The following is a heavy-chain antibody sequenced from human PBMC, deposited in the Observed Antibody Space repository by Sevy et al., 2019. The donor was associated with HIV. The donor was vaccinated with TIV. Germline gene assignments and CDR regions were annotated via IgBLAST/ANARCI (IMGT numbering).Heavy chain of an antibody. Sequence: ASVKVSCKASGYTFTSYVMNWVRQAPGQGLEWMGWINPNSGGTNYAQKFQGRVTMTRDTSISTAYMELSRLRSDDTAVYYCAREDYYDSSGLDYWGQGTLVTVSS. CDR1: GYTFTSYV. V-gene: IGHV1-2*02. D-gene: IGHD3-22*01. CDR3: AREDYYDSSGLDY. J-gene: IGHJ4*02. CDR2: INPNSGGT.